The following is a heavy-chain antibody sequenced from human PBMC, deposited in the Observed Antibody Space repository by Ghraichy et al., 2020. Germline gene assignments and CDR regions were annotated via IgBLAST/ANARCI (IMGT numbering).Heavy chain of an antibody. D-gene: IGHD4-11*01. CDR3: TKAPTGLYFDY. CDR2: ISWNSGRI. J-gene: IGHJ4*02. CDR1: GFTFDDSD. Sequence: GGSLRLSCVGSGFTFDDSDMHWVRQVPGKGLEWVSGISWNSGRIIYADSVKGRFTISRDNAKNSLYLQMNSLRAEDTALYYCTKAPTGLYFDYWGQGTLVTVSS. V-gene: IGHV3-9*01.